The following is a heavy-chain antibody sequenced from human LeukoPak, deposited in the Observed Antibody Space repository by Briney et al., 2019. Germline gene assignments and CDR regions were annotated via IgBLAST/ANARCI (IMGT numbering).Heavy chain of an antibody. V-gene: IGHV1-8*01. D-gene: IGHD6-13*01. CDR3: ARGGTAAETSGFDH. J-gene: IGHJ4*01. CDR1: GYTFASHD. Sequence: ASVKVCCKASGYTFASHDIIWVRQATGQGLEYMGWLHTDNDDAGYAEKFQGRVNLTKDTSTGTAYMELSSLTFDDTAVYYCARGGTAAETSGFDHWGRGTQVTVSA. CDR2: LHTDNDDA.